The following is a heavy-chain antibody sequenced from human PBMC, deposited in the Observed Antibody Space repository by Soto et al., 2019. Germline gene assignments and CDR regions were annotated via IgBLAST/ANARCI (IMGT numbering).Heavy chain of an antibody. D-gene: IGHD2-15*01. Sequence: GGSLRLSCAASGFTFSDYYMSWIRQAPGKGLEWVSYISSSGSTIYYADSVKGRFTISRDNAKNSLYLQMNSLRAEDTAVYYCARDPGEDRTQEARTRRLNIVVVVAAGDMDVWGKGTTVTVSS. CDR1: GFTFSDYY. CDR3: ARDPGEDRTQEARTRRLNIVVVVAAGDMDV. CDR2: ISSSGSTI. J-gene: IGHJ6*03. V-gene: IGHV3-11*01.